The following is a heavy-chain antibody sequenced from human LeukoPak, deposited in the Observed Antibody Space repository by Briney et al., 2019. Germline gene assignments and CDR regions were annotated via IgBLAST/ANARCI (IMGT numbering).Heavy chain of an antibody. CDR1: GFTFDDYA. Sequence: QAGGSLRLSCAASGFTFDDYAMRWVRQAPGKGLEWVSGISWNSGSIGYADSVKGRFTISRDNAKNSLYLQMNSLRAEDTAVYYCGLEPTVTAYDAFDIWGQGTMVTVSS. V-gene: IGHV3-9*01. CDR2: ISWNSGSI. J-gene: IGHJ3*02. CDR3: GLEPTVTAYDAFDI. D-gene: IGHD4-17*01.